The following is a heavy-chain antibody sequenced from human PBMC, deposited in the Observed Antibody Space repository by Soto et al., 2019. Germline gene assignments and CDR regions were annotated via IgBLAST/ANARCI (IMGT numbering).Heavy chain of an antibody. CDR3: ARGGYYDSGPDY. Sequence: QVQLVESGGGLVKPGGSLRLSCGASGFPFSDYYMIWIRQAPGKGLEWVSDISSGSSYIHYPDSVKGRFTISRDNAKNALYLQMNSLGAEDTAVYYCARGGYYDSGPDYWGQGTLVTVSS. CDR2: ISSGSSYI. CDR1: GFPFSDYY. D-gene: IGHD3-10*01. J-gene: IGHJ4*02. V-gene: IGHV3-11*05.